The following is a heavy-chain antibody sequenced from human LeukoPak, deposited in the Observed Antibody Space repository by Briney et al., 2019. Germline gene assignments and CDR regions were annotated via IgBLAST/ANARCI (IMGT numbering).Heavy chain of an antibody. V-gene: IGHV3-7*01. Sequence: GGSLRLSCAASGFTFSGYWMSWVRQAPGKGLEWVANIKQDGSEKYYVDSVKGRFTISRDNAKNSLYLQMNSLRAEDTAVYYCARGSTYCSSTSCFRGFDYWGQGTLVTVSS. CDR2: IKQDGSEK. CDR1: GFTFSGYW. CDR3: ARGSTYCSSTSCFRGFDY. J-gene: IGHJ4*02. D-gene: IGHD2-2*01.